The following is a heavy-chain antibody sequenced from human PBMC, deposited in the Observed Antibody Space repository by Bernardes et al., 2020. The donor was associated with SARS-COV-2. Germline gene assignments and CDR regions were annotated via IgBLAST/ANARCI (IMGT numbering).Heavy chain of an antibody. CDR2: ISGSGEST. D-gene: IGHD6-13*01. Sequence: GGSLRLSCAASGFIFSSYAMSWVRQAPGKRLEWVSSISGSGESTYYADSVKGRFTISRDNSKNTFYLRMNSLRAEDTAVYFCAKADSSTWYLPMDVWGQGTTVTVSS. J-gene: IGHJ6*02. CDR3: AKADSSTWYLPMDV. V-gene: IGHV3-23*01. CDR1: GFIFSSYA.